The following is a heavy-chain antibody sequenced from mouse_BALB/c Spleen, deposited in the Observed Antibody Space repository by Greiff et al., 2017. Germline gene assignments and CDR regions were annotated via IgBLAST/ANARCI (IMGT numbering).Heavy chain of an antibody. CDR3: TRGTMVTTLYYYAMDY. Sequence: QVQLQQPGAELVRPGASVKLSCKASGYTFTSYWINWVKQRPGQGLEWIGNIYPSDSYTNYNQKFKDKATLTVDKSSSTAYMQLSSPTSEDSAVYYYTRGTMVTTLYYYAMDYWGQGTSVTVSS. CDR2: IYPSDSYT. D-gene: IGHD2-2*01. CDR1: GYTFTSYW. V-gene: IGHV1-69*02. J-gene: IGHJ4*01.